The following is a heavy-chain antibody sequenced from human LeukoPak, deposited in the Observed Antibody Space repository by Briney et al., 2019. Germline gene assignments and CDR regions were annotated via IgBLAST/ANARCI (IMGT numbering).Heavy chain of an antibody. CDR1: GCTFISYA. CDR2: IIPIFGTA. Sequence: GASVKVSCKASGCTFISYAISWVRQAPGQGLEWMGGIIPIFGTANYAQKFQGRVTITPDKSTSTACMELSSLRSEDTAVYYCARERYSSSWYDWGQGSLVTVSS. V-gene: IGHV1-69*06. CDR3: ARERYSSSWYD. J-gene: IGHJ4*02. D-gene: IGHD6-13*01.